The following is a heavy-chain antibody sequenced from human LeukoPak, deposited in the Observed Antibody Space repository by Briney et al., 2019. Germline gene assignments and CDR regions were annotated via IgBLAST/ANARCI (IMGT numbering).Heavy chain of an antibody. V-gene: IGHV3-23*01. CDR1: GFTFINYG. D-gene: IGHD1-1*01. J-gene: IGHJ4*02. Sequence: GGSLRLSCATSGFTFINYGMSWVRQAPGKGLEWGSAISGSGDSTYYADSVKGRFTISRDNSKNTLYLQMNSLRADDTAVYYCVKDEGGVQLAYWGQGTLVTVSS. CDR2: ISGSGDST. CDR3: VKDEGGVQLAY.